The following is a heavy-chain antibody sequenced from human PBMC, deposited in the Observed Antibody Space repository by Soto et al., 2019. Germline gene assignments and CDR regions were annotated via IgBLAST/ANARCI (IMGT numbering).Heavy chain of an antibody. CDR3: ARLGYDILTGYPYFAY. D-gene: IGHD3-9*01. CDR1: GGSISSYY. Sequence: SETLSLTCTVSGGSISSYYWSWIRQPPGKGLEWIGYIYYSGSTNYNPSLKSRVTISVDTSKNQFSLKLSSVTAADTAVYYCARLGYDILTGYPYFAYWGQGTLVTVSS. V-gene: IGHV4-59*08. J-gene: IGHJ4*02. CDR2: IYYSGST.